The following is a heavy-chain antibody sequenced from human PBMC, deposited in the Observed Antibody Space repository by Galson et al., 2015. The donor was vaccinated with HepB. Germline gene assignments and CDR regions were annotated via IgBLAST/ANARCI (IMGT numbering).Heavy chain of an antibody. Sequence: QSGAEVKKPGEALRISCKGSGYSFSSYWITWVRQMSGKGLEWMGRIDPSDSYTHYSPSFQGHVTISVDKSISTAYLQRSSLKASDTAMYYCARHSGMVEVAGGPPGLDIWGQGTMVTVSS. J-gene: IGHJ3*02. D-gene: IGHD5-24*01. CDR1: GYSFSSYW. CDR3: ARHSGMVEVAGGPPGLDI. V-gene: IGHV5-10-1*01. CDR2: IDPSDSYT.